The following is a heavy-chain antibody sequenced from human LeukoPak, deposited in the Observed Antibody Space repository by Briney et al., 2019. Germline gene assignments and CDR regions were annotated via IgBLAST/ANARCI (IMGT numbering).Heavy chain of an antibody. Sequence: GGSLRLSCAASGFTFSSAWMNWVRQAPGKGLEWVANIKPDGSEKNYVDSVKGRFTISRDNAKNTVYLEMNSLSVEDTATYYCIRDLRSADLWGQGTLVTVTS. CDR2: IKPDGSEK. CDR1: GFTFSSAW. J-gene: IGHJ5*02. V-gene: IGHV3-7*01. CDR3: IRDLRSADL.